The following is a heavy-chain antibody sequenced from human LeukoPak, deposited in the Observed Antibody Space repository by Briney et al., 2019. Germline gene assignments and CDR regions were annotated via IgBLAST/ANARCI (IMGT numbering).Heavy chain of an antibody. CDR2: IYYSGST. J-gene: IGHJ4*02. D-gene: IGHD2-15*01. CDR1: GFTFSSYA. CDR3: ARVGGDIVVVVAATRPYYFDY. Sequence: PGGSLRLSCAASGFTFSSYAMSWVRQPPGKGLEWIGSIYYSGSTYYNPSLKSRVTISVDTSKNQFSLKLSSVTAADTAVYYCARVGGDIVVVVAATRPYYFDYWGQGTLVTVSS. V-gene: IGHV4-39*07.